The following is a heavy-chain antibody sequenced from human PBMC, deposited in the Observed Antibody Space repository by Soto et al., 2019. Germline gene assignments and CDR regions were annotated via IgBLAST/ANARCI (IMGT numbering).Heavy chain of an antibody. CDR3: AHRGVEFGELAPNNCFDH. Sequence: QITLKESGPTLVKPTQTLTLTCTFSGFSLSTSGVGVGWIRQPPGKALEWLALIYWDDDKRYSPSLKSRLTNTKETTKNQVVLKMTNMDPVDTYTYYCAHRGVEFGELAPNNCFDHWSQGTLVTVSS. D-gene: IGHD3-10*01. CDR2: IYWDDDK. V-gene: IGHV2-5*02. CDR1: GFSLSTSGVG. J-gene: IGHJ5*02.